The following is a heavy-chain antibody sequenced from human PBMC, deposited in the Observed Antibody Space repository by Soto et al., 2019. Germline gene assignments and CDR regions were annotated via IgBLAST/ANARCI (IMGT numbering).Heavy chain of an antibody. CDR1: GFSLSNARMG. CDR2: IFSNDEK. D-gene: IGHD5-12*01. Sequence: QVTLKESGPVLVKPTETLTLTCTVSGFSLSNARMGVSWIRQPPGKALEWLAHIFSNDEKSYSTSLKSRLTISKDTSKSQVVLTMNNMDPVDTATYYCARTVGQMATIQRGWFDPWGQGTMVTVSS. V-gene: IGHV2-26*01. CDR3: ARTVGQMATIQRGWFDP. J-gene: IGHJ5*02.